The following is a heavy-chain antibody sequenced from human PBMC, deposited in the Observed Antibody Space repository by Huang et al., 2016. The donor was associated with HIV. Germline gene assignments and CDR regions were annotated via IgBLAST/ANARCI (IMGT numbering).Heavy chain of an antibody. J-gene: IGHJ5*02. CDR2: IYHSGTP. V-gene: IGHV4-39*01. CDR1: GGSISSSSYY. D-gene: IGHD6-13*01. Sequence: QLQLQESGPGLVKPSETLSLTCTVSGGSISSSSYYWGWIRQPPGKGLEWIGSIYHSGTPYYNPALKRRVTISGDTSRTQFSLKLSSVTAADTAVYYCAAHGRIVGIPAAPLRFDPWGQGTLVTVSS. CDR3: AAHGRIVGIPAAPLRFDP.